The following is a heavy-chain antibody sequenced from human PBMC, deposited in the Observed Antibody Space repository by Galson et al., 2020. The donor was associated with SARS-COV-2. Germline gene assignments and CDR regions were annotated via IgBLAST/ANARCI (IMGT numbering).Heavy chain of an antibody. J-gene: IGHJ4*02. D-gene: IGHD5-12*01. Sequence: ASVKVSCKTSGYTFTAYYIHWVRQAPGQGLEWMGWINPYSGGTNYAQNFQGWVTMTRDTSISTAYMELSSLKSDDTAVYYCSRETEMATFNYFDYWGQGTLVTVSS. CDR3: SRETEMATFNYFDY. CDR1: GYTFTAYY. CDR2: INPYSGGT. V-gene: IGHV1-2*04.